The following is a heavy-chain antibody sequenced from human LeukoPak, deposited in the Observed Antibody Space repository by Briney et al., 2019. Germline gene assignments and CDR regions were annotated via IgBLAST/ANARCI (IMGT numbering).Heavy chain of an antibody. V-gene: IGHV3-30*01. Sequence: GGSLRLSCAVSGFTFSNYAMHWVRQAPGKGLEWVAGIAYDGSDKNYADSVKGRFTISRDNSKNTLYLQMNSLRLEDTAVYYCARGASKYTSSSAAFWGQGTLVTVSS. CDR2: IAYDGSDK. D-gene: IGHD6-6*01. CDR3: ARGASKYTSSSAAF. CDR1: GFTFSNYA. J-gene: IGHJ4*02.